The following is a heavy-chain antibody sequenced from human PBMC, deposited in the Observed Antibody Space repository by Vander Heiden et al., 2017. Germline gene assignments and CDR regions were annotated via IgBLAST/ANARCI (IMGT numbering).Heavy chain of an antibody. CDR3: ARAGRITGKYYYYYGMDV. V-gene: IGHV3-21*01. J-gene: IGHJ6*02. CDR1: GFTFSSYS. Sequence: EVQLVESGGGLVKPGGSLRLSCAASGFTFSSYSMNWVRQAPGKRLEWVSSISSSSSYIYYADSVKGRFTISRDNAKNSLYLQMNSLRAEDTAVYYCARAGRITGKYYYYYGMDVWGQGTTVTVSS. D-gene: IGHD1-20*01. CDR2: ISSSSSYI.